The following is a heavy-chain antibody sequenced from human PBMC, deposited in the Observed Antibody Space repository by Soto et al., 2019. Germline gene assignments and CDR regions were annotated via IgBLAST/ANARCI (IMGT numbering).Heavy chain of an antibody. CDR1: GFTYSSYG. CDR2: ISGSGGST. D-gene: IGHD2-21*02. J-gene: IGHJ4*02. CDR3: AKDRLGGNSPLLDY. Sequence: PGGSLSRSCAASGFTYSSYGMSGVRQAPGKGLEWVSAISGSGGSTYYADSVKGRFTISRDNSKNTLYLQMNSPRAEDTAVYYCAKDRLGGNSPLLDYWGQGTLVTVSS. V-gene: IGHV3-23*01.